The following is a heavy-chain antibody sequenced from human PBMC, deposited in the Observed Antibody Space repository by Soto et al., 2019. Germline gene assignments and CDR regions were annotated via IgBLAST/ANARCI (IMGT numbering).Heavy chain of an antibody. J-gene: IGHJ4*02. D-gene: IGHD3-22*01. CDR3: AGARGMITVVFVH. CDR1: GYTFSDYY. Sequence: QVQLVQSGAEVKKPGASVKVSCKASGYTFSDYYIHWVRQAPGQGLEWMGWINPNSGGTNSAQKFQGRVTMTGDTSSSTAYMELSSLRSDDTAVYYCAGARGMITVVFVHWGQGTLVTVSS. V-gene: IGHV1-2*02. CDR2: INPNSGGT.